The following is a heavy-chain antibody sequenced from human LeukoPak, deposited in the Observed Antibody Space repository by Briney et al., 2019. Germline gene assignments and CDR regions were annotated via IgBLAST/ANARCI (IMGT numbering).Heavy chain of an antibody. Sequence: GGSLRLSCAASGFTFSTYAMSWVRQAPGKGLEWVSATNDGGGYTYYADSVKGRFTISRDNSKNTLYLQMHSLRAEGTAVCYCAKAVAGRFDYWGQGTLVTVSS. J-gene: IGHJ4*02. CDR3: AKAVAGRFDY. CDR2: TNDGGGYT. D-gene: IGHD6-19*01. CDR1: GFTFSTYA. V-gene: IGHV3-23*01.